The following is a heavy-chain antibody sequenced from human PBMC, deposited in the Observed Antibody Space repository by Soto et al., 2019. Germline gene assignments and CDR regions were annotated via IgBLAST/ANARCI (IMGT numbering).Heavy chain of an antibody. Sequence: QITLKESGPTLVKPTQTLTLTRTFSGFSLSTSGVGVGWIRQPPGKALEWLALIYWDDDKRYSPSLKSRLTITKDTSKNQVVLTMTDMDPVDTATYYCAHSLCSSTSCYTFDYWGQGTMVTVSS. CDR2: IYWDDDK. D-gene: IGHD2-2*02. J-gene: IGHJ4*02. CDR1: GFSLSTSGVG. V-gene: IGHV2-5*02. CDR3: AHSLCSSTSCYTFDY.